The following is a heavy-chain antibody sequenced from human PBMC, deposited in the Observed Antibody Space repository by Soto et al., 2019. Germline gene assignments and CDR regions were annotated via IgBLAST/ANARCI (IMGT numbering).Heavy chain of an antibody. CDR3: AKFGTAAAGDEADY. Sequence: EVQLVESGGGLVQPGRSLRLSCAASGFTFDDYAMHWVRQAPGKGLEWVSGITWNSGSIGYAGSVKGRLTISRDNAKNSLYLQMNSLRAEDTALYYCAKFGTAAAGDEADYWGQGTLVTVSS. CDR2: ITWNSGSI. V-gene: IGHV3-9*01. J-gene: IGHJ4*02. CDR1: GFTFDDYA. D-gene: IGHD6-13*01.